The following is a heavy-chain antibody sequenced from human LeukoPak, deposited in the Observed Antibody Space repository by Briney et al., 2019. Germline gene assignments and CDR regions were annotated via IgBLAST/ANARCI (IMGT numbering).Heavy chain of an antibody. D-gene: IGHD2-2*01. Sequence: GGSLRLSCAASGCTFSSYARSWVRQAPGKGLEWVAAISGSGRSTYYADSVKCRFTISRDNSKNPLYLQMNSLRAEDTAVYYCAQIIVVVPAARNFDYWGQGTLVTVSS. CDR3: AQIIVVVPAARNFDY. CDR2: ISGSGRST. CDR1: GCTFSSYA. V-gene: IGHV3-23*01. J-gene: IGHJ4*02.